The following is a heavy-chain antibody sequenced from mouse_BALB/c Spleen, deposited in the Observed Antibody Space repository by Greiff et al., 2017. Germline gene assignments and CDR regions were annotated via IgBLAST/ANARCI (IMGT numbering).Heavy chain of an antibody. CDR1: GYSITSDYA. Sequence: EVKVIESGPGLVKPSQSLSLTCTVTGYSITSDYAWNWIRQFPGNKLEWMGYISYSGSTSYNPSLKSRISITRDTSKNQFFLQLNSVTTEDTATYYCARFITTVVASYYYAMDYWGQGTSVTVSS. CDR3: ARFITTVVASYYYAMDY. CDR2: ISYSGST. D-gene: IGHD1-1*01. J-gene: IGHJ4*01. V-gene: IGHV3-2*02.